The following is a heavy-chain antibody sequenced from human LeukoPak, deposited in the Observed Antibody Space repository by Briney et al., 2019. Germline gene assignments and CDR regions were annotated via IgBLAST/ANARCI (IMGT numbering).Heavy chain of an antibody. J-gene: IGHJ6*02. Sequence: GGSLRLSCTASGFAFSTYGMNWVRQAPGKGLEWVSYISSSNTIYYADSVKGRFTISRDNAKNSLYLQMTSLRAEDTAVYYCARDSLGYSSGWYWSPGYYYGMDVWGQGTTVTVSS. CDR3: ARDSLGYSSGWYWSPGYYYGMDV. V-gene: IGHV3-48*01. D-gene: IGHD6-19*01. CDR1: GFAFSTYG. CDR2: ISSSNTI.